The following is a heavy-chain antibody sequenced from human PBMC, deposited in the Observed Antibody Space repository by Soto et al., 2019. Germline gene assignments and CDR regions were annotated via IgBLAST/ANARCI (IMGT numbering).Heavy chain of an antibody. CDR1: GFTFSDYW. CDR2: INAFGSTT. CDR3: VRGALYAYYVDY. D-gene: IGHD3-16*01. J-gene: IGHJ4*02. Sequence: EVHLVESGGGLVQPGGSLRLSCAASGFTFSDYWIHWVRQGPGKGLVWVSRINAFGSTTNYADSVRGRFAISRDNADNTEYLQISSPRVEDTALYYCVRGALYAYYVDYWGQGTLVTLSS. V-gene: IGHV3-74*01.